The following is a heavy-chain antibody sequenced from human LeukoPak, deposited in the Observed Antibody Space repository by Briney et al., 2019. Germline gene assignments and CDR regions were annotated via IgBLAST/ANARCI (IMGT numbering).Heavy chain of an antibody. Sequence: PSETLSLTCTVSGGSISSYYWSWIRQPPGKGLEWIGYIYYSGSTNYNPSLKSRVTISVDKSKNQFSLKLSSVTAADTAVYYCARDSSSWTDVGMDVWGQGTTVTVSS. J-gene: IGHJ6*02. CDR3: ARDSSSWTDVGMDV. V-gene: IGHV4-59*12. CDR2: IYYSGST. CDR1: GGSISSYY. D-gene: IGHD6-13*01.